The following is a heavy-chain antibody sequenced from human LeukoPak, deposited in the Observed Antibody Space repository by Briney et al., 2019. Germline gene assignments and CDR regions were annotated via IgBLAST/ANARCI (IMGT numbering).Heavy chain of an antibody. CDR3: ARAGYSYADAFDI. Sequence: PSETLSLTCAVYGGSISSYYWSWIRQPSGKGLEWIGYIYYSGSTNYNPSLKSRVTISVDTSKNQFSLKLSSVTAADTAVYYCARAGYSYADAFDIWGQGTMVTVSS. J-gene: IGHJ3*02. CDR2: IYYSGST. V-gene: IGHV4-59*01. CDR1: GGSISSYY. D-gene: IGHD5-18*01.